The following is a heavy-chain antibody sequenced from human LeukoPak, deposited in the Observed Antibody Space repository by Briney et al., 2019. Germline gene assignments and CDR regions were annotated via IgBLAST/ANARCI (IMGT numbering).Heavy chain of an antibody. CDR3: AGSFHYDYVWHY. CDR2: IIPILGIA. D-gene: IGHD3-16*01. CDR1: GGTFSSYA. J-gene: IGHJ4*02. Sequence: SVKVSCKASGGTFSSYAISWVRQAPGQGLEWMGRIIPILGIANYAQKFQGSVTITADKSTSTAYMELSSLRSEDTAVYYCAGSFHYDYVWHYWGQGTLVTVSS. V-gene: IGHV1-69*04.